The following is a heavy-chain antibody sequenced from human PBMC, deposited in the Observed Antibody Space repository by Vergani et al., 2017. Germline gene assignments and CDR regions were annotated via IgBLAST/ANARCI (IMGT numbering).Heavy chain of an antibody. CDR2: IWYDGGNK. V-gene: IGHV3-33*01. CDR1: GFTFSSHS. CDR3: AGWANEKRLGS. D-gene: IGHD1-1*01. Sequence: QVQLVESEGGVVQPGRSLTLSCVASGFTFSSHSMYWVRQAPGKGLEWVAVIWYDGGNKYNGDSVKGRFTISRDNSKNTLYLQTNSQRVEDTAVYYCAGWANEKRLGSWGQGTLVTVSS. J-gene: IGHJ5*01.